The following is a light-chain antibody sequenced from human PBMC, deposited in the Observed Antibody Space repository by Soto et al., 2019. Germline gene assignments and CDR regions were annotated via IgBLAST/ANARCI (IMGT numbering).Light chain of an antibody. CDR3: QQYYRPWT. J-gene: IGKJ1*01. Sequence: DIVMTQSPDSLDASLGERATINCKSSQSVLYSSNNKNYLAWYQQKPGQPPKLLIYWASTRESGVPDRFSGSGSGTAFTLTISSLQAEDVAVYYCQQYYRPWTFGQGTKVEIK. CDR2: WAS. CDR1: QSVLYSSNNKNY. V-gene: IGKV4-1*01.